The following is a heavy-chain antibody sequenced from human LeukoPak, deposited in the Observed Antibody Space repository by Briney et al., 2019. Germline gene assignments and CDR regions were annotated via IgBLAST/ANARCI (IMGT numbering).Heavy chain of an antibody. D-gene: IGHD2-21*01. CDR3: AKDLGIVAKFGGHFDY. CDR1: GFTFSSYA. J-gene: IGHJ4*02. Sequence: GASLRLSCAASGFTFSSYAMSWVRQAPGKGLERVSAISGSGGSTYYADSVKGRFTISRDNSKNTLYLQMNSLRAEDTAVYYCAKDLGIVAKFGGHFDYWGQGTLVTVSS. V-gene: IGHV3-23*01. CDR2: ISGSGGST.